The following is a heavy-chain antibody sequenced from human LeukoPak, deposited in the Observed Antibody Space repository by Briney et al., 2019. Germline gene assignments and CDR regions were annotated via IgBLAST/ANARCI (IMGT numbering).Heavy chain of an antibody. Sequence: SETLSLTCTVSGGSISSGSYFWSWIRQPAGKGLEWIGRIYTSGSTNYNPSLKSRVTISVDTSKNQFSLKLSSVTAADTAVYYCAREATFGGATRSGDDIWGQGTMVTVSS. CDR2: IYTSGST. V-gene: IGHV4-61*02. CDR3: AREATFGGATRSGDDI. D-gene: IGHD3-16*01. CDR1: GGSISSGSYF. J-gene: IGHJ3*02.